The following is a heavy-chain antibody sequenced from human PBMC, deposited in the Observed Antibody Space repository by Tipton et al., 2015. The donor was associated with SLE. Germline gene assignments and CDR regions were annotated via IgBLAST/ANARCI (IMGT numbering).Heavy chain of an antibody. J-gene: IGHJ4*02. CDR3: ARRRDGYNSGYFDY. Sequence: TLSLTCAVSGGSFSGNYLNWIRQSPGKGLEWIGEINHSGGTNYNPSLKSRVTISVDTSKNQFSLKLSSVTAADTAVYYCARRRDGYNSGYFDYWGQGTLVTVPS. D-gene: IGHD5-24*01. CDR2: INHSGGT. CDR1: GGSFSGNY. V-gene: IGHV4-34*01.